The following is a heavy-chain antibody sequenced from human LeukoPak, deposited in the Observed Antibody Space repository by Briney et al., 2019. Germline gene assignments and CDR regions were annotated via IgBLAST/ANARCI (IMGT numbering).Heavy chain of an antibody. Sequence: TGGSLRLSCAASGFTFSSNAMNWVRQAPGKGLEWVSTISGTGGSTYYADSLKGRFTISRDNSKNTLYLQIDSLGAEDTAVYYCARDAGHISYWGRFDYWGPGILVTVSS. J-gene: IGHJ4*02. CDR1: GFTFSSNA. CDR2: ISGTGGST. CDR3: ARDAGHISYWGRFDY. V-gene: IGHV3-23*01. D-gene: IGHD7-27*01.